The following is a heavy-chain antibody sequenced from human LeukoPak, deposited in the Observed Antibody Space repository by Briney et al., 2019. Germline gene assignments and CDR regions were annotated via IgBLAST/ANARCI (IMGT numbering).Heavy chain of an antibody. V-gene: IGHV3-30-3*02. J-gene: IGHJ3*02. CDR3: AKSSSGWYGDAFDI. CDR2: ISYDGSNK. CDR1: GFTFSSYA. D-gene: IGHD6-19*01. Sequence: GGSLRLSCAASGFTFSSYAMHWVRQAPGKGLEWVAVISYDGSNKYYADSVKGRFTISRDNSKNTLYLQMSSLRAEDTAVYYCAKSSSGWYGDAFDIWGQGTMVTVSS.